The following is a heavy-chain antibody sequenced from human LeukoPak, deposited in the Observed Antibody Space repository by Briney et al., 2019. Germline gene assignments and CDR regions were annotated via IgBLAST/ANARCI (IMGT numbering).Heavy chain of an antibody. CDR3: ARDYCSGGSCYSGGFDY. J-gene: IGHJ4*02. V-gene: IGHV3-21*01. CDR2: TSSSSSYI. CDR1: GFTFSSYS. Sequence: PGGSLRLSCAASGFTFSSYSMNWVRQAPGKGLEWVSSTSSSSSYIYYADSVKGRFTISRDNAKNSLYLQMNSLRAEDTAVYYCARDYCSGGSCYSGGFDYWGQGTLVTVSS. D-gene: IGHD2-15*01.